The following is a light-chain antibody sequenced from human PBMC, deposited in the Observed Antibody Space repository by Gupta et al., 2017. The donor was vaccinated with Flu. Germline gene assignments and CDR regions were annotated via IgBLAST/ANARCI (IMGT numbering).Light chain of an antibody. CDR2: KVS. CDR3: MQGTHWPLT. CDR1: QSLVDSNGNTY. J-gene: IGKJ4*01. V-gene: IGKV2-30*01. Sequence: DVVMTQSPLSLPVTLGQPASISCRSSQSLVDSNGNTYLNWFQQRPGQSPRRLISKVSNRDSGVPDRVRGSGSGTDFTLEISRVEAEDVGIYYCMQGTHWPLTFGGGTKVEIK.